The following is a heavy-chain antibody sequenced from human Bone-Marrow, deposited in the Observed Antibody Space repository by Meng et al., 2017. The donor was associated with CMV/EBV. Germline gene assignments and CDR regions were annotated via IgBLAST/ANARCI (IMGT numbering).Heavy chain of an antibody. J-gene: IGHJ3*02. Sequence: SETLSLTCTVSGGSISSYYWSWIRQPPGKGLEWIGYIYYSGSTNYNPSLKSRVTISVDTSKNQFSLKLSSVTAADTAVYYCAVSLVVPAAIFWRDAFDIWGQGTMVTVSS. CDR3: AVSLVVPAAIFWRDAFDI. V-gene: IGHV4-59*01. CDR2: IYYSGST. D-gene: IGHD2-2*02. CDR1: GGSISSYY.